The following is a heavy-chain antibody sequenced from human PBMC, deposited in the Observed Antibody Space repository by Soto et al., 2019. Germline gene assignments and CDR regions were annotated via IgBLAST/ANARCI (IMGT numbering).Heavy chain of an antibody. CDR2: ITSTSTYI. J-gene: IGHJ4*02. CDR3: ERDSDGYNYDY. D-gene: IGHD5-12*01. CDR1: GFSFSVYT. V-gene: IGHV3-21*01. Sequence: GGSLRLSCAASGFSFSVYTMIWVRQAPGKGLEWVSSITSTSTYIYYADSVKGRFTISRDNAKNSLYLQMNSLRAEDTAFYYCERDSDGYNYDYWGQGTLVTVSS.